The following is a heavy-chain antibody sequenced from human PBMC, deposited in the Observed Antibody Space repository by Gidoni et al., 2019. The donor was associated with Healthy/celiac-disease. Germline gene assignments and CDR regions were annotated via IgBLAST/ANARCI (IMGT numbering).Heavy chain of an antibody. Sequence: QVQLVQSGAEVKQPGSSVKVSCKRSGSTLTALSMPWVRQAPGKGLEWMGGFYPEDGETIYAQKFQGRVTMTEDTSTDTAYMELSSLRSEDTAVYYCAAGSYGPYYYYGMDVWGQGTTVTVSS. J-gene: IGHJ6*02. CDR2: FYPEDGET. CDR3: AAGSYGPYYYYGMDV. D-gene: IGHD5-18*01. V-gene: IGHV1-24*01. CDR1: GSTLTALS.